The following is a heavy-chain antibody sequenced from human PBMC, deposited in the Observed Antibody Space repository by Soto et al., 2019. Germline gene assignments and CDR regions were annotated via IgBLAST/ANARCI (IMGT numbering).Heavy chain of an antibody. CDR1: GYTFTTSW. D-gene: IGHD2-2*01. J-gene: IGHJ5*02. CDR2: VDPRDSSV. CDR3: ARLFCSTSTCDSWFDP. Sequence: GESLKISCTGLGYTFTTSWISWVLQMPGKGLEWMGRVDPRDSSVNYNPSFQGRVTISVDKSISTAYLQWGSLKASDTAMYYCARLFCSTSTCDSWFDPWGQGTLVTVYS. V-gene: IGHV5-10-1*01.